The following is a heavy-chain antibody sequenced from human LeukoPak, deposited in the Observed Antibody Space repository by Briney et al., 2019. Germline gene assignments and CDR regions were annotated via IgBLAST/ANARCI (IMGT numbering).Heavy chain of an antibody. CDR3: ARGRDYYMDV. J-gene: IGHJ6*03. Sequence: GGSLRLSCAASGFTFSSYWMSWVRQAPGKGLGWVAVIWYDGSNKYYADSVKGRFTISRDNSKNTLYLQMNSLRAEDTAVYYCARGRDYYMDVWGKGTTVTVSS. D-gene: IGHD3-10*01. CDR1: GFTFSSYW. V-gene: IGHV3-33*08. CDR2: IWYDGSNK.